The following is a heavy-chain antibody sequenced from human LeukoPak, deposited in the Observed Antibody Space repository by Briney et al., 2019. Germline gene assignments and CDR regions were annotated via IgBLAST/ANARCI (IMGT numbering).Heavy chain of an antibody. V-gene: IGHV3-23*01. CDR1: GFTFSSYA. CDR3: AKLQIHDYGDFKNWFDP. J-gene: IGHJ5*02. Sequence: PGGSLRLSCAASGFTFSSYAMSWVRQAPGKGLEWVSAISGSGGSTYYADSVKGRFTISRDNSKNTLYLQMNSLRAEDTAVYYCAKLQIHDYGDFKNWFDPWGQGTLVTASS. CDR2: ISGSGGST. D-gene: IGHD4-17*01.